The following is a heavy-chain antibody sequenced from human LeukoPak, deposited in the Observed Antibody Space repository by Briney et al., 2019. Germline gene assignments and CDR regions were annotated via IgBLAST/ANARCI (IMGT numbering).Heavy chain of an antibody. D-gene: IGHD6-19*01. CDR2: ISGSGGST. CDR1: GFTLSSHS. J-gene: IGHJ2*01. Sequence: GGSLRLSCAASGFTLSSHSTIWVRQSPGEGLEWVSVISGSGGSTYYADSVKGRFTISGDYSKRTLYHQMNSLRAEDTAVYYCAKTLRESSGREYFDLWGRGTLVTVSS. V-gene: IGHV3-23*01. CDR3: AKTLRESSGREYFDL.